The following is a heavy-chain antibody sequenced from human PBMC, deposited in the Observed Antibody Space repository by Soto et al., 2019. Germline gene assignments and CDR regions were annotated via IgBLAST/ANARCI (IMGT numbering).Heavy chain of an antibody. J-gene: IGHJ6*02. CDR2: IYYSGST. D-gene: IGHD6-6*01. Sequence: PSETLPLTCTVSGGTVSSGTGSWSWIPEPPGKGLEWIGYIYYSGSTNYNPSLKSLVTISVDTSKNQFSLKLSPVTAADTAVYYRARNGTAARLGYYYYGMDVWGQGTTVTVSS. CDR1: GGTVSSGTGS. CDR3: ARNGTAARLGYYYYGMDV. V-gene: IGHV4-61*01.